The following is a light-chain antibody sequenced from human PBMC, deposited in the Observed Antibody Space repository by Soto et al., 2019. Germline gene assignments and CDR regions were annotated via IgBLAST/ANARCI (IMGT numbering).Light chain of an antibody. CDR1: SSDVGGYNY. V-gene: IGLV2-14*03. Sequence: QSALTRPASVSGSPGQSITISCTGTSSDVGGYNYVSWYQQHPGKAPKLMNYGVSNLPSGVSHRLSGSKSGNTASLTISGLQAEDEADYYCSSYRSTSALGFGTGTKVTVL. CDR2: GVS. J-gene: IGLJ1*01. CDR3: SSYRSTSALG.